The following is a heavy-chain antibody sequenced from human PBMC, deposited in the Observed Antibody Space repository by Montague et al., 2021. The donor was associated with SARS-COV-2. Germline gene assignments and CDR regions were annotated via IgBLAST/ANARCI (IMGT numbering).Heavy chain of an antibody. Sequence: SETLSLTCTVSGGSISNSIYYWDWIRQPPGKGLEWIGSIYYTENTSYNPSLKSRVTISIDTSKNQFPLKLSSVTAADTAVYYCARPGSGYSYGSGAFDYWGQGTLVTVSS. CDR3: ARPGSGYSYGSGAFDY. V-gene: IGHV4-39*01. J-gene: IGHJ4*02. CDR1: GGSISNSIYY. D-gene: IGHD5-18*01. CDR2: IYYTENT.